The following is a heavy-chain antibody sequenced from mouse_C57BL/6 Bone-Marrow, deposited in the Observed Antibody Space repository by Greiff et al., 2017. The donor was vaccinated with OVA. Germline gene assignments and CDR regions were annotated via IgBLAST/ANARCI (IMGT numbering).Heavy chain of an antibody. CDR2: IFPGSGST. D-gene: IGHD1-1*01. Sequence: QVQLQQSGPELVKPGASVKISCKASGYTFTDYYINWVKQRPGQGLEWIGWIFPGSGSTYYNEKFKGKATLTVDKSSSTAYMLLSSLTSEDSAVYFCAKYGRLPGGYFDVWGTGTTVTVSS. V-gene: IGHV1-75*01. CDR3: AKYGRLPGGYFDV. CDR1: GYTFTDYY. J-gene: IGHJ1*03.